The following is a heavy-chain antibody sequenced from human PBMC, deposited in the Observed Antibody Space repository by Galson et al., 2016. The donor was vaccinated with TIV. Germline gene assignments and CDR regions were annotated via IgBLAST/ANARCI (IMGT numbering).Heavy chain of an antibody. CDR3: ARDRNSISAVILEDYAFDV. Sequence: SVKVSCKASGYTFSNYAISWVRQAPGQGLEWMGWINIYNDNTYYAQRVQGRFTMTTDTSTGTAYMELRSLRSDDTGVYFCARDRNSISAVILEDYAFDVWGQGTMLTVSS. CDR2: INIYNDNT. J-gene: IGHJ3*01. V-gene: IGHV1-18*01. CDR1: GYTFSNYA. D-gene: IGHD3-3*01.